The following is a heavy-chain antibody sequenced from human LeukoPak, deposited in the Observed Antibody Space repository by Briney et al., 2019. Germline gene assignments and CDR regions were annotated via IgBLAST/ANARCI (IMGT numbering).Heavy chain of an antibody. Sequence: GGSLRLSCAASGFTFSSYGMSWLRQAPGKGLEWVSAISGSGGSTYYADSVKGRFTISRDNSKNTLYLQMNSLRAEDTAVYYCAKDRVAAAGTDYWGQGTLVTVSS. D-gene: IGHD6-13*01. V-gene: IGHV3-23*01. CDR3: AKDRVAAAGTDY. CDR1: GFTFSSYG. J-gene: IGHJ4*02. CDR2: ISGSGGST.